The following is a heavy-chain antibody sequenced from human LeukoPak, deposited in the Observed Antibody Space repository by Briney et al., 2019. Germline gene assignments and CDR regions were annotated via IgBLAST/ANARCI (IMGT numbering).Heavy chain of an antibody. CDR3: ARAQKGYDFWSGYIPADAFDI. D-gene: IGHD3-3*01. Sequence: GASVKVSCKASGYTFTGYYMHWVRQAPGQGLEWMGWINPNSGGTNYAQKFQGRVTMTRDTSISTAYMELSRLRSDDTAVYYCARAQKGYDFWSGYIPADAFDIWGQGTMVTVSS. CDR1: GYTFTGYY. V-gene: IGHV1-2*02. J-gene: IGHJ3*02. CDR2: INPNSGGT.